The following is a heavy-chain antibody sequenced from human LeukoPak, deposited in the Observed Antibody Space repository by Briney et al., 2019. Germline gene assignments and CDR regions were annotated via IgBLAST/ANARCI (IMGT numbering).Heavy chain of an antibody. CDR2: INHSGST. D-gene: IGHD3-10*01. CDR1: GGSFSGYY. J-gene: IGHJ4*02. Sequence: PSETLSLTCAVYGGSFSGYYWSWIRQPPGKGLEWIGEINHSGSTNYNPSLKSRVTISVDTSKNQFSLKLSSVTAADTAVYYCASSANYYGSGSYNPRNYWGQGTWSPSPQ. V-gene: IGHV4-34*01. CDR3: ASSANYYGSGSYNPRNY.